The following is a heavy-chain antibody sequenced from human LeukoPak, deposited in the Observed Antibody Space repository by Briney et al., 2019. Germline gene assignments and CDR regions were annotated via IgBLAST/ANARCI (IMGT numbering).Heavy chain of an antibody. J-gene: IGHJ4*02. D-gene: IGHD3-3*01. CDR1: GFTFSSYA. Sequence: GGSPRLSCAASGFTFSSYAMHWVRQAPGKGLEWVAVISYDGSNKYYADSVKGRFTISRDNSKNTLYLQMNSLRAEDTAVYYCASPTTYDFWSGYYNYFDYWGQGTLVTVSS. CDR2: ISYDGSNK. V-gene: IGHV3-30-3*01. CDR3: ASPTTYDFWSGYYNYFDY.